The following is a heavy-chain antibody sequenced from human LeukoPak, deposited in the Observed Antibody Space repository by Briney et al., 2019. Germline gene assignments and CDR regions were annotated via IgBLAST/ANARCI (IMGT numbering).Heavy chain of an antibody. D-gene: IGHD1-20*01. CDR3: AKGVTGSSY. V-gene: IGHV3-30-3*01. CDR1: GFTFSSYA. J-gene: IGHJ4*02. Sequence: GGSLRLSCAVSGFTFSSYAMHWVRQAPGKGLEWVAVISYDGSNKYYADSVKGRFTISRDNSKNTLYLQMSSLRAEDTAVYYCAKGVTGSSYWGQGTLVTVSS. CDR2: ISYDGSNK.